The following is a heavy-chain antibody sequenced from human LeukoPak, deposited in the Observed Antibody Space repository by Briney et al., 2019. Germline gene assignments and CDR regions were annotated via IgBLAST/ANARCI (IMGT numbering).Heavy chain of an antibody. CDR3: ARDAEDIVVVVAATRSYWFDP. Sequence: SVKVSCKASGGTFSSNAISWERQAPGQGLEWMGGIVPIFGTANYTQKFQGRVTITADKSTSTAYMELSSLRSEDTAVYYCARDAEDIVVVVAATRSYWFDPWGQGTLVTVSS. D-gene: IGHD2-15*01. J-gene: IGHJ5*02. V-gene: IGHV1-69*06. CDR2: IVPIFGTA. CDR1: GGTFSSNA.